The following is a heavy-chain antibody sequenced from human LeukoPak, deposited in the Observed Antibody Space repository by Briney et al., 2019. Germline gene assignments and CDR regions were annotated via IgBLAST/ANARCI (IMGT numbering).Heavy chain of an antibody. J-gene: IGHJ4*02. V-gene: IGHV4-34*01. D-gene: IGHD5-24*01. Sequence: PSETLSLTCAVYGGSFSGYYWSWIRQPPGKGLEWIGEINYSGSTNYNPSLKSRVTISVDTSKNQFSLKLSSVTAADTAVYYCARGQIRDGYNYDEYWGQGTLVTVSS. CDR3: ARGQIRDGYNYDEY. CDR2: INYSGST. CDR1: GGSFSGYY.